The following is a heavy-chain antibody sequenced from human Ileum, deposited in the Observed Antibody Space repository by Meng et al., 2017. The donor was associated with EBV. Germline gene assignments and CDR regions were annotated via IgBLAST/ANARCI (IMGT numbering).Heavy chain of an antibody. CDR2: LYWDDDK. D-gene: IGHD5-24*01. V-gene: IGHV2-5*02. CDR1: GFSVTSSGVA. Sequence: QITLKESGPTLVTPTETLTLTCTFSGFSVTSSGVAVGWLRQPPGKALEWLALLYWDDDKRYSPSLKNRLTITKDTSKNQVVLTLTNMDPADTATYYCAHKGDGFNYAFNYWGQGTLVTVSS. CDR3: AHKGDGFNYAFNY. J-gene: IGHJ4*02.